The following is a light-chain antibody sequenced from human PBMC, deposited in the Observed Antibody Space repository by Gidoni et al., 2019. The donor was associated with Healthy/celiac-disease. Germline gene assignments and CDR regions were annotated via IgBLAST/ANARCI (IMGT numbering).Light chain of an antibody. CDR1: QSVSSN. Sequence: PATLSVSPGERATLSCRASQSVSSNLAWYQQKPGQAPRLLIYGASTRATGIPARFSGSGSGTEFTLTISSLQSEDFAVYYCQKYNNWPPWTFGQGTKVEIK. J-gene: IGKJ1*01. V-gene: IGKV3-15*01. CDR2: GAS. CDR3: QKYNNWPPWT.